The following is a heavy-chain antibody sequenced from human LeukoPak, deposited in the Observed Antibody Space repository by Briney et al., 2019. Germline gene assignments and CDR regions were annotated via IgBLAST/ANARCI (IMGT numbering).Heavy chain of an antibody. CDR2: FDPEDGET. V-gene: IGHV1-24*01. CDR3: AIVYYYDSSGYPYHFDY. J-gene: IGHJ4*02. CDR1: GYTLTELS. Sequence: ASMKVSCKVSGYTLTELSMHWVRQAPGKGLEWMGGFDPEDGETIYAQKFQGRVTMTEDTSTDTAYMELSSLRSEDTAVYYCAIVYYYDSSGYPYHFDYWGQGTLVTVSS. D-gene: IGHD3-22*01.